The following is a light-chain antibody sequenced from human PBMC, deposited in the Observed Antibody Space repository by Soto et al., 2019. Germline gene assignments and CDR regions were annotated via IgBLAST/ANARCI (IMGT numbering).Light chain of an antibody. J-gene: IGLJ2*01. CDR2: EVT. V-gene: IGLV2-8*01. CDR1: SSDLGDFYY. Sequence: QSALTQPPSASGSPGQSVTISCTGTSSDLGDFYYVSWYQQHPGQVPKLMIYEVTKRPSGVPDRFSGSKSGNTASLTVSGLQSEDEADYYCSSRIGGTSVVFGGGTKPTVL. CDR3: SSRIGGTSVV.